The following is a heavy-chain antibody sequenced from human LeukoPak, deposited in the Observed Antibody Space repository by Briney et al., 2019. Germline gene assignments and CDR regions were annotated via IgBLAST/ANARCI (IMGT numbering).Heavy chain of an antibody. V-gene: IGHV3-48*03. CDR1: GFTFSGHE. D-gene: IGHD3-10*01. Sequence: GGSLRLSCAVSGFTFSGHEMNWVRQAPGKGLEWVAHISATGATMYYADFARGRFSISRDNAKNSLWLQMSSLGAEDSAIYYCAAHYGSGSPFFFYAMDVWGQGTTVTVSS. J-gene: IGHJ6*02. CDR3: AAHYGSGSPFFFYAMDV. CDR2: ISATGATM.